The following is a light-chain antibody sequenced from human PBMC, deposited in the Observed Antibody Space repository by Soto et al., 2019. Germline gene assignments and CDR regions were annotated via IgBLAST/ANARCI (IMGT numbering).Light chain of an antibody. CDR3: LSYTTSSTYV. CDR2: DVS. Sequence: QSALTQPASVSGSPGQSITISCTGTSSDINAYNYVSWYQHHPGKAPKVMIYDVSSRPSGVSDRFSGSKSGNTASLTISGLQAEDEAYYYCLSYTTSSTYVFGTGTTLTVL. CDR1: SSDINAYNY. J-gene: IGLJ1*01. V-gene: IGLV2-14*03.